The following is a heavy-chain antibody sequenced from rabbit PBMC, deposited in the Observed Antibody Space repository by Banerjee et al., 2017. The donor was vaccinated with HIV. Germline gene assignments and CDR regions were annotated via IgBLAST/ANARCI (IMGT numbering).Heavy chain of an antibody. Sequence: QEQLEESGGGRVKPEGSLTLTCKASGFDLSSYYYICWVRQAPEKGLELIACIYTGTSGSTWYANWAKGRFTISKTSSTTVTLQMTSLTAAATATYFCARRGSDLGDDLWGPGTL. V-gene: IGHV1S45*01. D-gene: IGHD4-1*01. CDR1: GFDLSSYYY. CDR3: ARRGSDLGDDL. J-gene: IGHJ4*01. CDR2: IYTGTSGST.